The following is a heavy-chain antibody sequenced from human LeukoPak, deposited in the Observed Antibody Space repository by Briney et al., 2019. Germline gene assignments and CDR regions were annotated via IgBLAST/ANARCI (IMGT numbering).Heavy chain of an antibody. D-gene: IGHD1-26*01. CDR3: AKVKWELRTDWFDP. CDR2: IRYDGSNK. J-gene: IGHJ5*02. CDR1: GFTFSSYG. Sequence: GGSLRLSCAASGFTFSSYGMHWVRQAPGKGLEWVALIRYDGSNKYYADSVKGRFTISRDNSKNTLYLQMNSLRAEDTAVYYCAKVKWELRTDWFDPWGQGTLVTVSS. V-gene: IGHV3-30*02.